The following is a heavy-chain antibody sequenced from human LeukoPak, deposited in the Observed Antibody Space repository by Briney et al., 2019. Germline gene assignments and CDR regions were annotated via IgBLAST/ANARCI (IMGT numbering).Heavy chain of an antibody. CDR2: INSDGSST. CDR3: ARGMESGGRRGGYYFDY. D-gene: IGHD2-15*01. CDR1: GFTFTSNS. J-gene: IGHJ4*02. V-gene: IGHV3-74*01. Sequence: GGSLRLSCAASGFTFTSNSMNWVRQAPGKGLVWVSRINSDGSSTSYADSVKGRFTISRDNAKNTLYLQMNSLRAEDTAVYYCARGMESGGRRGGYYFDYWAREPWSPSPQ.